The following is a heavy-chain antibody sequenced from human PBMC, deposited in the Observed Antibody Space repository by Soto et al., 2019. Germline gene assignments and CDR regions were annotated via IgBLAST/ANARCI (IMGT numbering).Heavy chain of an antibody. Sequence: QITLKESGPSLVKLTQTLKLTCAFSGFSLTTTGVGVAWIHQPPGKALERLALIYWDDDKHYSPSLRSQHTVTEHTTNNQAALTLTNVDPADTGTYLTASVGILEQWLFLLHHWCPGMLVTVSS. D-gene: IGHD6-19*01. J-gene: IGHJ1*01. CDR2: IYWDDDK. CDR1: GFSLTTTGVG. CDR3: ASVGILEQWLFLLHH. V-gene: IGHV2-5*02.